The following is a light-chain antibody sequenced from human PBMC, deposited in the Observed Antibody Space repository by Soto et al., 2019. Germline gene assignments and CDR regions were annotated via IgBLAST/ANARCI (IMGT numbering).Light chain of an antibody. CDR1: RSVSRY. J-gene: IGKJ3*01. CDR3: HQRSNSPFT. V-gene: IGKV3-11*01. Sequence: EIVLTQYPATLSLSPGERATLSCRASRSVSRYLAWYQQKPGQAPRLLVSDASNRATGIPARFSGSGSGTDFTLTISSLEPEDFAVYYCHQRSNSPFTFGPGNKVDIK. CDR2: DAS.